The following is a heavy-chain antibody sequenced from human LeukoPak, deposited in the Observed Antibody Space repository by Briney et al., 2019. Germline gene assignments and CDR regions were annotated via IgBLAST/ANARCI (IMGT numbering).Heavy chain of an antibody. V-gene: IGHV4-39*07. CDR2: IFYTGST. J-gene: IGHJ4*02. Sequence: SETLSLTCTVSGGSISSSSYYWGWIRQPPGKGLEWIGSIFYTGSTYHNPSLNSRVTISVDTSKNQFSLKLSSVTAADTAVYYCARDGYSGNDGLWGQGTLVTVSS. D-gene: IGHD5-12*01. CDR1: GGSISSSSYY. CDR3: ARDGYSGNDGL.